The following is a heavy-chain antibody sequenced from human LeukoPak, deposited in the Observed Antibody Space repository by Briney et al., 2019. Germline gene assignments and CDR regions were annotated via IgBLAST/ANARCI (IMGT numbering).Heavy chain of an antibody. J-gene: IGHJ6*03. Sequence: SETLSLTCTVSGGSISSSSYYWGGIRQPPGKGLEWIGSIYYSGSTYYNPSLKSRVTISVDTSKNQFSLKLSSVTAADTAVYYCARLYDSSGYYYYYYYMDVWGKGTTVTISS. CDR2: IYYSGST. D-gene: IGHD3-22*01. CDR3: ARLYDSSGYYYYYYYMDV. V-gene: IGHV4-39*07. CDR1: GGSISSSSYY.